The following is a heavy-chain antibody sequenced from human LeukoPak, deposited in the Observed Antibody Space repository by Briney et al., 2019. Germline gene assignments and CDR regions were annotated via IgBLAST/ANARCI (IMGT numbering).Heavy chain of an antibody. J-gene: IGHJ4*02. V-gene: IGHV3-7*03. CDR3: AKDREGYFDY. CDR2: IKKDGSEK. D-gene: IGHD1-26*01. CDR1: GFTFSTYS. Sequence: GGSLRLSCAASGFTFSTYSMHWVRQAPGKGLEWVANIKKDGSEKYYVDSVKGRFTIFRDNAKNSLYLQMNSLRAEDTAVYYCAKDREGYFDYWGQGTLVTVSS.